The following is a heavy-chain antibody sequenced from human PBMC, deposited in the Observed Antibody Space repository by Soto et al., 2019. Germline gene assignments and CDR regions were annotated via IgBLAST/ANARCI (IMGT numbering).Heavy chain of an antibody. CDR1: GFSFSSYS. D-gene: IGHD6-6*01. CDR3: ARGYSSSSFDY. J-gene: IGHJ4*02. Sequence: GGSLRLSCAASGFSFSSYSMNWVRQAPGKGLEWLSYITSGSSSSSTIYYADSVKGRFTISRDNAKNSLYLQMNSLRVEDTAVYYCARGYSSSSFDYRGQGTLVTVSS. CDR2: ITSGSSSSSTI. V-gene: IGHV3-48*01.